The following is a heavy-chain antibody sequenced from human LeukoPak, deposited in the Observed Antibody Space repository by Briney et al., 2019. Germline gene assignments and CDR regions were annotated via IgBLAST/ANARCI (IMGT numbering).Heavy chain of an antibody. CDR3: ARDFGYCSSTSCYPYFDY. J-gene: IGHJ4*02. Sequence: VASVKVSCKASGGTFSSYAISWVRQAPGQGLEWMGGIIPIFGTADYAQKFQGRVTITADESTSTAYMELSSLRSEDTAVYYCARDFGYCSSTSCYPYFDYWGQGTLVTVSS. CDR2: IIPIFGTA. D-gene: IGHD2-2*01. V-gene: IGHV1-69*13. CDR1: GGTFSSYA.